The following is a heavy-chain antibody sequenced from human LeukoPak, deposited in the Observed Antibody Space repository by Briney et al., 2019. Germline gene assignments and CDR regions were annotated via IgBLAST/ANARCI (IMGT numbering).Heavy chain of an antibody. CDR1: GGSISSSSYY. CDR3: ARKGGNYYYYGMDV. D-gene: IGHD1-26*01. Sequence: SETLSLTCTVSGGSISSSSYYWGWIRQPPGKGLEWIGSIYYSGSTYYNPSLKSRVTISVDTSKNQISLKLSSVTAADTAVYYCARKGGNYYYYGMDVWGPGTTVTVSS. CDR2: IYYSGST. V-gene: IGHV4-39*01. J-gene: IGHJ6*02.